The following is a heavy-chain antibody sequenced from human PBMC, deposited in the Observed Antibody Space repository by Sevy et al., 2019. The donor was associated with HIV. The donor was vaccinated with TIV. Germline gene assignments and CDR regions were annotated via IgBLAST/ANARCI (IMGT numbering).Heavy chain of an antibody. CDR1: GFTFSSYW. D-gene: IGHD3-9*01. J-gene: IGHJ4*02. CDR2: INSDGSST. Sequence: GGSLRLSCAASGFTFSSYWMHWVRQAPGKGLVWVSRINSDGSSTSYADSVKGRFTISRDNAKNTLYLQMNSLRAEDTAVYYCARVPPNLLRYFDWDYYFDYWGQGTLVTVSS. CDR3: ARVPPNLLRYFDWDYYFDY. V-gene: IGHV3-74*01.